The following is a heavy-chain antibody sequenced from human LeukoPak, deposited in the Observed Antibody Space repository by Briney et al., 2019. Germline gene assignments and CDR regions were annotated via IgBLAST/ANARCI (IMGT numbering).Heavy chain of an antibody. J-gene: IGHJ4*02. Sequence: GGSLRLSCAASGFTFRSYWMHWVRQVPGKGLEWVSRIDSDGSGISYAASVKGRFTISRDNVKNTLYLQMNSLRAEDTAVYYCARDRSSGWYPSGFWGQGTLVTVSS. CDR2: IDSDGSGI. CDR3: ARDRSSGWYPSGF. D-gene: IGHD6-19*01. V-gene: IGHV3-74*01. CDR1: GFTFRSYW.